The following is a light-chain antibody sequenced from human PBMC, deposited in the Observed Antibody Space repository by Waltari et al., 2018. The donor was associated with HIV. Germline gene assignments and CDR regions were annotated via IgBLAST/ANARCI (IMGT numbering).Light chain of an antibody. Sequence: EIVMTQSPFSLPVTTAEPASISCRSHQSLLHTNGHNYLDWYFQKPGHSPQVLIYMTSNRASGVPDRFSGTGSGSDFALKISRVEAEDVGTYYCMQALQTPRTFGQGTKVEIK. CDR2: MTS. J-gene: IGKJ1*01. CDR1: QSLLHTNGHNY. V-gene: IGKV2-28*01. CDR3: MQALQTPRT.